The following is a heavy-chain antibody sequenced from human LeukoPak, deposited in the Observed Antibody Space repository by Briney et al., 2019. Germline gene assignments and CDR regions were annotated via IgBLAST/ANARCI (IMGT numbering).Heavy chain of an antibody. CDR3: ASQPRIAAAGPVDY. V-gene: IGHV3-23*01. J-gene: IGHJ4*02. CDR2: IHGDASGT. D-gene: IGHD6-13*01. Sequence: GGSLRLSCAASGFTFRNYAMSWVRQAPGKGLEWVSGIHGDASGTFYADSVKGRFTISRDNSKNTPYLQMNSLRAEDTAVYYCASQPRIAAAGPVDYWGQGTLVTVSS. CDR1: GFTFRNYA.